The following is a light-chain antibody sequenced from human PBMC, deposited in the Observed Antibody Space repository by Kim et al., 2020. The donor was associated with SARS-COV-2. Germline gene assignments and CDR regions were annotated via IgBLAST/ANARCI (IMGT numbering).Light chain of an antibody. J-gene: IGKJ4*01. V-gene: IGKV1-33*01. CDR3: QQYGDLPLT. CDR1: QDIYNY. CDR2: DAS. Sequence: ASVGDRVTITCQASQDIYNYLNWYQQKSGKAPNLLIYDASNLETGVPSRFSGSGFGTDFTFTISNLQPEDFGTYYCQQYGDLPLTFGGGTRVEIK.